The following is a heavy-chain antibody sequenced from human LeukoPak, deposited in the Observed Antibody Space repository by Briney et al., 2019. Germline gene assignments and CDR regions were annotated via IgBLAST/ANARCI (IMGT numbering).Heavy chain of an antibody. D-gene: IGHD6-25*01. J-gene: IGHJ6*04. CDR3: ARLAATSMDV. CDR1: GFTFSNFW. Sequence: GGSLRLSCAASGFTFSNFWMSWVRQAPGKGLEWVANIKQDGSEKYYVDSVKGRFTISRDNAKNSLYLQMNSLRAEDTAVYYCARLAATSMDVWGKGTTVTVSS. CDR2: IKQDGSEK. V-gene: IGHV3-7*01.